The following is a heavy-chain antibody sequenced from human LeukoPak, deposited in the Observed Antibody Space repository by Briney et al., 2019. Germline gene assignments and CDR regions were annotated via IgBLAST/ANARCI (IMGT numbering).Heavy chain of an antibody. D-gene: IGHD1-1*01. CDR1: GYTFTGYY. CDR3: ARVDTTLSYKLDY. CDR2: INPNSGGT. J-gene: IGHJ4*02. V-gene: IGHV1-2*02. Sequence: ASVKVPFKASGYTFTGYYMHWVRQAPGQGLGWMGWINPNSGGTNYAQKFQGRVTMTRDTSISTAYMELNNLRAEDTAMYYCARVDTTLSYKLDYWGQGTLVTVSS.